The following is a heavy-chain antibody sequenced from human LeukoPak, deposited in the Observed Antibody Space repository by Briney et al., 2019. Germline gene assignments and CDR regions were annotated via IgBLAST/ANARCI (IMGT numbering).Heavy chain of an antibody. V-gene: IGHV4-4*07. Sequence: SETLSLTCTVSGGSFSSYYWTWIRQPAGKGLEWIGRIYNSGTTNYSPSLESRVTMSLDTSKNRFSLSLSSVTAADTAVYYCARDRLGATAHWFDPWGQGTLVTVSS. CDR3: ARDRLGATAHWFDP. CDR1: GGSFSSYY. CDR2: IYNSGTT. D-gene: IGHD1-26*01. J-gene: IGHJ5*02.